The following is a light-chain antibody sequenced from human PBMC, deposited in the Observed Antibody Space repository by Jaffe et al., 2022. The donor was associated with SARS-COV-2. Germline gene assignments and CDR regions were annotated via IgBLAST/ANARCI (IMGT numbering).Light chain of an antibody. CDR1: SSDVGGYNY. V-gene: IGLV2-11*01. CDR3: CSFAGTYSLYV. CDR2: DVT. Sequence: QSALTQPRSVSGSPGQSVTISCTGTSSDVGGYNYVSWYQHHPGKAPTLIIYDVTKRPSGVPDRFSGSKSGNTASLTISGLQAEDEADYYCCSFAGTYSLYVFGTGTEVTFL. J-gene: IGLJ1*01.